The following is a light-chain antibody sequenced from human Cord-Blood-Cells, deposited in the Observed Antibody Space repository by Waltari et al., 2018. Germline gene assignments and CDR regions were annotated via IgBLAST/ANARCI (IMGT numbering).Light chain of an antibody. CDR3: SSYTSSSTRV. CDR1: SSAVGGYNY. V-gene: IGLV2-14*03. CDR2: DVS. Sequence: QSALTQPASVSGSPGQSITISCTGTSSAVGGYNYVSWYQQHPGKAPKLMIYDVSNRPSCVSNRFSCSKSGNTAPLTISGLQAEDEADYYCSSYTSSSTRVFGGGTKLTVL. J-gene: IGLJ3*02.